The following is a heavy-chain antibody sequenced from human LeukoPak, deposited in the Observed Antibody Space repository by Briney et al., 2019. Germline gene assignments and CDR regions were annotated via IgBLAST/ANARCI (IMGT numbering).Heavy chain of an antibody. Sequence: GGSLRLSCAASGFTFSSYNMNWVRQAPGKGLEWVSYISGSSSTIYHADSVKGRFTISRDNAKNSLYLQMNSLRNEDTAIYYCARASLLTVGPKYYYYGMDVWGQGTTVTGSS. CDR1: GFTFSSYN. V-gene: IGHV3-48*02. J-gene: IGHJ6*02. CDR3: ARASLLTVGPKYYYYGMDV. CDR2: ISGSSSTI. D-gene: IGHD7-27*01.